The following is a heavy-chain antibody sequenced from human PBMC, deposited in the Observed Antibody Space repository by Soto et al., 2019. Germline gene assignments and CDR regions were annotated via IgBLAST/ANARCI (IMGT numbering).Heavy chain of an antibody. CDR2: IIPFFGTP. CDR1: GGTFSNYA. CDR3: TKDTGCYYSHFDS. D-gene: IGHD3-10*01. J-gene: IGHJ4*02. Sequence: QLVQSGAEVKKPGSSVKVSCKTSGGTFSNYAISWVRQAPGQGLEWMGGIIPFFGTPNYAQNFQGRVTISSDKSTIPAYMELSCLRPDVTAGYYCTKDTGCYYSHFDSWGQGTLVTVSS. V-gene: IGHV1-69*06.